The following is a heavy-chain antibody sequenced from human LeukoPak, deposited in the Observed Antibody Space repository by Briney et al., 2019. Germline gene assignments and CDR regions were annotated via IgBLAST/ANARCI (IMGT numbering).Heavy chain of an antibody. CDR2: FDPEDGET. CDR3: ATPGWELLQPVAVDY. J-gene: IGHJ4*02. Sequence: ASVKVSCKVSGYTLTELSMHWVRQAPGKGLEWMGGFDPEDGETIYAQKFQGRVTMTEDTSTDTAYMELSSLRSEDTAVYYCATPGWELLQPVAVDYWGQGTLVTVSS. D-gene: IGHD1-26*01. CDR1: GYTLTELS. V-gene: IGHV1-24*01.